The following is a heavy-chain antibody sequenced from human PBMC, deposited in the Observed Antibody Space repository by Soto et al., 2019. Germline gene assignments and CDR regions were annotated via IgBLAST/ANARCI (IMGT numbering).Heavy chain of an antibody. J-gene: IGHJ4*02. V-gene: IGHV4-31*03. CDR2: IFYSGST. CDR3: ASTEDFFDY. CDR1: GVSLTSGTYY. Sequence: PSETLSLTCSVSGVSLTSGTYYWSWIRQHPGKGLEWIGYIFYSGSTDYNPSLKSRVNISVDTSKNQFSLKLSSVTAADTAVYYCASTEDFFDYWGQGTLVTLSS.